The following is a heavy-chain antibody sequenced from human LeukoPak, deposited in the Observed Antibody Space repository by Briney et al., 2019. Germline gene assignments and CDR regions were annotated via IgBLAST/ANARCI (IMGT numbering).Heavy chain of an antibody. V-gene: IGHV4-38-2*02. CDR2: IYHSGST. D-gene: IGHD3-3*01. CDR3: ARVQYYDFWSGYYTGRAFDI. J-gene: IGHJ3*02. CDR1: GYSISFGYY. Sequence: SETLSLTCTVSGYSISFGYYWGWIRQPPGKGLEWIGNIYHSGSTNYNPSLKSRVTISVDKSKNQFSLKLSSVTAADTAVYYCARVQYYDFWSGYYTGRAFDIWGQGTMVTVSS.